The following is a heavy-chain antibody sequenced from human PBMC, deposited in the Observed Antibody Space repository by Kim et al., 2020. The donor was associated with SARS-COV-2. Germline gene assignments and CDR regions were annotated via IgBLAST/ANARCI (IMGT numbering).Heavy chain of an antibody. V-gene: IGHV5-10-1*01. Sequence: GESLKISCKGSGYSFTSYWISWVRQMPGKGLEWMGRIDPSDSYTNYSPSFQGHVTISADKSISTAYLQWSSLKASDTAMYYCARQNIAARLLPYYFDYWGQGTLVTVSS. CDR1: GYSFTSYW. D-gene: IGHD6-6*01. CDR2: IDPSDSYT. CDR3: ARQNIAARLLPYYFDY. J-gene: IGHJ4*02.